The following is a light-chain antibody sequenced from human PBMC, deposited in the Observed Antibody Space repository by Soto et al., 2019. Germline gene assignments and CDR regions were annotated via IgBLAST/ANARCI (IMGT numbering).Light chain of an antibody. J-gene: IGKJ5*01. CDR1: ESIARH. Sequence: DIQMTQSPSSLSASVGDRVTITCRASESIARHLNWYQQRPGKAPKLLIYAASTLQNGVPSRFRGGGSGTEFALTSSNLQPEDFATYYCQQTYSTLSITVGQGTRLEIK. CDR2: AAS. V-gene: IGKV1-39*01. CDR3: QQTYSTLSIT.